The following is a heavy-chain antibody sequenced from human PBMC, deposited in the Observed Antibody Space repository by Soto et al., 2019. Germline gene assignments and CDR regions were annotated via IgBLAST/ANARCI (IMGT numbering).Heavy chain of an antibody. J-gene: IGHJ4*02. V-gene: IGHV4-31*03. D-gene: IGHD5-12*01. CDR2: IYYSGST. CDR1: GGSISSGGYY. Sequence: QVQLQESGPGLVKPSQTLSLTCTVSGGSISSGGYYWSWIRQHPGKGLEWIGYIYYSGSTYYNPSLKSRVTISVDTSKNPFSLKLSSVTAADTAVYYCASLLLRGYSGYDPMAPFDYWGQGTLVTVSS. CDR3: ASLLLRGYSGYDPMAPFDY.